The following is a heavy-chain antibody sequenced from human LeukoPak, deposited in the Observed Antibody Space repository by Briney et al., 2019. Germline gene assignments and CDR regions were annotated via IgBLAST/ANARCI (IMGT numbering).Heavy chain of an antibody. J-gene: IGHJ4*02. D-gene: IGHD4-23*01. CDR2: IYYSGST. Sequence: SETLSLTCTVSGGSISSGGYYWSWIRQHPGKGLEWIGYIYYSGSTYYNPSLKSRVTISVDTSKNQFSLKLSSVTAADTAVYYCARFYGGNCFPEDYYLDYGDQGTLVTVSS. V-gene: IGHV4-31*03. CDR3: ARFYGGNCFPEDYYLDY. CDR1: GGSISSGGYY.